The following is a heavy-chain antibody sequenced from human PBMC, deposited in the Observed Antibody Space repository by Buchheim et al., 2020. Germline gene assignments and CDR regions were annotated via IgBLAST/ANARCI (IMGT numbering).Heavy chain of an antibody. CDR3: ARDHDGGTRNGMDV. J-gene: IGHJ6*02. D-gene: IGHD5-24*01. CDR2: IYSGGST. CDR1: GFTVSSNY. Sequence: EVQLVESGGGLVQPGGSLRLSCAASGFTVSSNYMSCVRQAPGKGLEWVSVIYSGGSTYYADSVKGRFTISRDNSKNTLYLQMTSRRAEDTAVYYCARDHDGGTRNGMDVWGQGTT. V-gene: IGHV3-66*01.